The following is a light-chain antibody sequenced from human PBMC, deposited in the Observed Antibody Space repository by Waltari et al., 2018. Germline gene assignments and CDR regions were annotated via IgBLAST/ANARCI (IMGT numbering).Light chain of an antibody. CDR3: QQRSNWPLT. J-gene: IGKJ4*01. CDR1: PSVSSY. V-gene: IGKV3-11*01. CDR2: DAS. Sequence: EIVMTQSPATLSLSTGERETLSCSASPSVSSYLAWNQQKPGQAPRLLIYDASKKATGIPARFRGSGSGTDFTLTISSLGPEDFAVYYCQQRSNWPLTFGGGTKVEIK.